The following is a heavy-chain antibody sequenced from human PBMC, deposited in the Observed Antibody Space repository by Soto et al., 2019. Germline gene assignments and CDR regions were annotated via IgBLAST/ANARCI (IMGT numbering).Heavy chain of an antibody. V-gene: IGHV4-31*03. Sequence: QVQLQESGPGLVKPSQTLSLTCTVSGGSISSGGYYWSWIRQHPGKGLEWIGYIYYSGSTYYNPSLKRRVTISVDTSKNQFSLKLSSVTAADTAVYYCARGRVMTTVTMVRYYYYMDVWGKGTTVTVSS. CDR1: GGSISSGGYY. D-gene: IGHD4-17*01. J-gene: IGHJ6*03. CDR3: ARGRVMTTVTMVRYYYYMDV. CDR2: IYYSGST.